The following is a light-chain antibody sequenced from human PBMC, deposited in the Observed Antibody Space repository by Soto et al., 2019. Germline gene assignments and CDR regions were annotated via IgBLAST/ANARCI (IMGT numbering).Light chain of an antibody. CDR2: DVT. J-gene: IGLJ3*02. CDR3: CSHAGGSSWV. V-gene: IGLV2-11*01. Sequence: QSALTQPRSVSGSPGQSVTISCTGTSGDVCAYDRVSWYQHHPTKAPKLIMYDVTNRPSGVPYRFSGSKSGSTASLTISGLQAEDEADYYCCSHAGGSSWVFGGGTKLTVL. CDR1: SGDVCAYDR.